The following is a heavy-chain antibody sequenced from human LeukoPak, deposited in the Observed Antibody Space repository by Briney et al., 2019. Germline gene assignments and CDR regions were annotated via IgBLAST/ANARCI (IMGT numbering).Heavy chain of an antibody. V-gene: IGHV4-34*01. D-gene: IGHD6-13*01. CDR3: ARRSSSSWYRNWFDP. Sequence: SETLSLTCAVYGGSFSGYYWSWIRQPPGKGLEWIGEINHSGSTNYNPSLKSRVTISVDTPKNQFSLKLSAVTAADTAVYYCARRSSSSWYRNWFDPWGQGTLVTVSS. J-gene: IGHJ5*02. CDR1: GGSFSGYY. CDR2: INHSGST.